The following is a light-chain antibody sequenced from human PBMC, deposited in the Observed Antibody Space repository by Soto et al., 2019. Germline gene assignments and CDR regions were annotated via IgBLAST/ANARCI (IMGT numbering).Light chain of an antibody. CDR2: DAS. J-gene: IGKJ4*01. CDR3: QQANSFPLT. CDR1: QSINSW. V-gene: IGKV1-5*01. Sequence: DIQMTQSPSTLSASVGDRATITCRASQSINSWLAWYQQKPGKAPKLLIYDASNLESGVPSRFSGSGSGTEFTLTISSLQPEDFATYYCQQANSFPLTFGGGTKVDIK.